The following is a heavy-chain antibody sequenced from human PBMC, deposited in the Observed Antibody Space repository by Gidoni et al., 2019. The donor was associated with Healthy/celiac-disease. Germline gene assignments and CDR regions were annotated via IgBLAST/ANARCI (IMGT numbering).Heavy chain of an antibody. CDR3: ASKRGYSRSYGMDV. Sequence: QVQLQQWGAGLWKTSETLSLTCAVDGGSFSGYYWSWIRQPPGKGLEWIGAINHRGSTNYNPSLKSRVTISVDTSKNQFSLKLSSVTAADTAVYYCASKRGYSRSYGMDVWGQGTTVTVSS. D-gene: IGHD5-18*01. J-gene: IGHJ6*02. CDR2: INHRGST. V-gene: IGHV4-34*01. CDR1: GGSFSGYY.